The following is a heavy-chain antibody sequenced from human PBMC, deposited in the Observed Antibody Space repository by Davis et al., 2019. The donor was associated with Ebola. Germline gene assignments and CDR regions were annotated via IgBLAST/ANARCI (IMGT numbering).Heavy chain of an antibody. D-gene: IGHD3-10*01. CDR2: IYYSGST. CDR3: ARDGLWFSGPGGI. CDR1: GGSISSYY. J-gene: IGHJ3*02. Sequence: PSETLSLSCTVSGGSISSYYWSWIRQPPGKGLEWIGYIYYSGSTNYNPSLKSRVPISVDTSKNQFSLKLSSVTAADTAVYYCARDGLWFSGPGGIWGQGTMVTVSS. V-gene: IGHV4-59*01.